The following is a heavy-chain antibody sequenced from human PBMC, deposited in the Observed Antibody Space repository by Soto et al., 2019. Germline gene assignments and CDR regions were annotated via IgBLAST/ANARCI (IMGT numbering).Heavy chain of an antibody. J-gene: IGHJ5*02. V-gene: IGHV3-15*01. CDR2: IKSKTDGGTT. CDR1: GFTFSNAW. Sequence: GGSLRLSCAASGFTFSNAWMSWVRQAPGKGLEWVGRIKSKTDGGTTDYAAPVKGRFTISRDDSKNTLYLQMNSLKTEDTAVYYCTTDYGYDSSGYYYNWFDPWGQGTLVTVSS. CDR3: TTDYGYDSSGYYYNWFDP. D-gene: IGHD3-22*01.